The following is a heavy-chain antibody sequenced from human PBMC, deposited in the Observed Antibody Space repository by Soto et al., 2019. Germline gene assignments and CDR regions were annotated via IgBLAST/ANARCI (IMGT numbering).Heavy chain of an antibody. Sequence: ASLKVSFQASGYTFTSYAINWLRQAPGQGLEWVGWINPTSEYTAHAQKFQGRVTLTREISTATVYMELSSLTSEDTDVYFCDRQVHPGYYSEWGPGNQVTVS. CDR2: INPTSEYT. V-gene: IGHV1-8*01. J-gene: IGHJ4*02. CDR3: DRQVHPGYYSE. D-gene: IGHD4-4*01. CDR1: GYTFTSYA.